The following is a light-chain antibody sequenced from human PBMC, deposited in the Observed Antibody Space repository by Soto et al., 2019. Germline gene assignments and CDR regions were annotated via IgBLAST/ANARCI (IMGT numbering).Light chain of an antibody. CDR1: QGISSY. CDR3: QQYYSCPLT. Sequence: AIRMTQSPSSLSASTGDRVTITCRASQGISSYLAWYQQKPGKAPKLLIYAASTLQSGVPSRFSGSGSGTDFTLTISCLQSEDFETYYCQQYYSCPLTLGQGTKVDIK. V-gene: IGKV1-8*01. J-gene: IGKJ1*01. CDR2: AAS.